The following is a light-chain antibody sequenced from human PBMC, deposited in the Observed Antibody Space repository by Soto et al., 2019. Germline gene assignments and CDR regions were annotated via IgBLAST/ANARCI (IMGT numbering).Light chain of an antibody. J-gene: IGKJ5*01. CDR1: QSVGNN. CDR3: QQYNKWPLIT. CDR2: GAS. V-gene: IGKV3D-15*01. Sequence: EIVLTQSPGTLSLSPGERATLSCRASQSVGNNLAWYQQKPGQAPRLLIYGASTRATGTPARFSGSGSGTDFTLTISSLQSEDFALYYCQQYNKWPLITFGQGTRLEI.